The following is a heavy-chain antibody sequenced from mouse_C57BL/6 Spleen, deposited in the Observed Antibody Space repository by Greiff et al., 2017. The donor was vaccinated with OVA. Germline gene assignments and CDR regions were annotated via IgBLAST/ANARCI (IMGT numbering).Heavy chain of an antibody. CDR2: IDPSDSYT. D-gene: IGHD1-1*01. Sequence: QVQLQQSGAELVKPGASVKLSCKASGYTFTSYWMQWVKQRPGQGLEWIGEIDPSDSYTNYNQKFKGKATLTVDTSSSTAYMQLSSLTSEDSAVYYCARIYGREDYFDYWGQGTTLTVSS. J-gene: IGHJ2*01. V-gene: IGHV1-50*01. CDR1: GYTFTSYW. CDR3: ARIYGREDYFDY.